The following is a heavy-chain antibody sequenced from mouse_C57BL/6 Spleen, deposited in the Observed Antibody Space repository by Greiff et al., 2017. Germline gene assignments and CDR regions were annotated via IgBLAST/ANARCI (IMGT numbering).Heavy chain of an antibody. CDR2: IHPSDSDT. CDR3: AIEGTTVVATDY. CDR1: GYTFTSYW. D-gene: IGHD1-1*01. V-gene: IGHV1-74*01. Sequence: QVQLQQPGAELVKPGASVKVSCKASGYTFTSYWMHWVKQRPGQGLEWIGRIHPSDSDTNYNQKFKGKATLTVDKSSSTAYMPLSSLTSEDAAVYYCAIEGTTVVATDYWGQGTTLTVSS. J-gene: IGHJ2*01.